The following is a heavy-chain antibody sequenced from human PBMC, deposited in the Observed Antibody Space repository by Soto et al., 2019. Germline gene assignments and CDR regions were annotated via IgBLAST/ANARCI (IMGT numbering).Heavy chain of an antibody. J-gene: IGHJ5*02. V-gene: IGHV4-39*01. CDR1: GGSFSSSSYY. Sequence: QTQLQESGPGLVKPSETLSLTCTVSGGSFSSSSYYWGWIRQTPGKGLEWIGSIYYSGTTHHNPSLKSRVTISVDTSKNQFSLKLTSVTAADTAVYHCARHSGYSSSWGEFDPWGQGTLVTVSS. CDR2: IYYSGTT. D-gene: IGHD6-13*01. CDR3: ARHSGYSSSWGEFDP.